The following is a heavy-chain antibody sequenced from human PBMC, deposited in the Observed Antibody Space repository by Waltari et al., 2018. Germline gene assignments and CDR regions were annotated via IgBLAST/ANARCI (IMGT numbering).Heavy chain of an antibody. CDR2: IIPIFGTA. Sequence: QVQLVQSGAEVKKPGSSVKVSCKASGGTFSSYAISWVRQAPGQGLEWMGGIIPIFGTANYAQKFQGRVTITADESTSTAYMELSSLRSEDTAVYYCARGMGTTVTTYYYYGMDVWGQGTTVTVSS. CDR1: GGTFSSYA. CDR3: ARGMGTTVTTYYYYGMDV. V-gene: IGHV1-69*01. D-gene: IGHD4-17*01. J-gene: IGHJ6*02.